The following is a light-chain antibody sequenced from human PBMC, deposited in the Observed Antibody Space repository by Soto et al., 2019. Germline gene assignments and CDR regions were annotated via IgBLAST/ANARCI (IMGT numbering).Light chain of an antibody. J-gene: IGKJ3*01. Sequence: IQMTQSPSSLSASLGDRVTITCRASQSISSYLNWYQQKPGKAPKLLIYAASSLQSGVPSRFSGSGSGTDFTLTISSLQPEDFATYYCQQRFTFGPGTKVDIK. CDR3: QQRFT. CDR1: QSISSY. V-gene: IGKV1-39*01. CDR2: AAS.